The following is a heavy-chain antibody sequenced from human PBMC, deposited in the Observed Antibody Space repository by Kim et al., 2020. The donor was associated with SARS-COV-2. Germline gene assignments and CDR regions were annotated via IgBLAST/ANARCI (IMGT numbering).Heavy chain of an antibody. CDR2: IYYSGST. CDR1: GGSISSSY. D-gene: IGHD5-12*01. J-gene: IGHJ4*02. Sequence: SETLSLTCTVSGGSISSSYWSWIRQPPGKGLDWIGSIYYSGSTNYNPSLKSRVTISVDTSKNQFSLKLNSVTAADTAMYYCARGDGYTKFFDYWDQGTLVTVSS. CDR3: ARGDGYTKFFDY. V-gene: IGHV4-59*13.